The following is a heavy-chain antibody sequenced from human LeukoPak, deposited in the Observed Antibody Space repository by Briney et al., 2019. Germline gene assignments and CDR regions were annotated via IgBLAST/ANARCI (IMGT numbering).Heavy chain of an antibody. J-gene: IGHJ4*02. D-gene: IGHD6-13*01. V-gene: IGHV4-39*01. CDR2: IYYSGST. CDR1: GGSISSSSYY. CDR3: ARQSGAGKIDY. Sequence: SETLSLTCTVSGGSISSSSYYWGWVRQPPGKGLEWIGTIYYSGSTYYNPSLQSRVTISVDTSKNQFSLKLSSVTAADTAVYYCARQSGAGKIDYWGQGTLVTVSS.